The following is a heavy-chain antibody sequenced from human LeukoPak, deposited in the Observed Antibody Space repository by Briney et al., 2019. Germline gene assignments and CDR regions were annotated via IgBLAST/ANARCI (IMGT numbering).Heavy chain of an antibody. CDR2: ISSSGSTI. D-gene: IGHD3-3*01. V-gene: IGHV3-11*04. CDR3: ARDGIFGVVSGRDYYYYYGMDV. J-gene: IGHJ6*02. Sequence: PGGSLRLSCAASGFTFSDYYMSWIRQAPGKGLEWVSYISSSGSTIYYADSVKGRFTISRDNAKNSLYLQMNSLRAEDTAVYYCARDGIFGVVSGRDYYYYYGMDVWGQGTTVTVSS. CDR1: GFTFSDYY.